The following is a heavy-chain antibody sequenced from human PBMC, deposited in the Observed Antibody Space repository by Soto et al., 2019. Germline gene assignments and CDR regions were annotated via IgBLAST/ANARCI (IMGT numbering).Heavy chain of an antibody. CDR1: GYTFTSYY. V-gene: IGHV1-46*03. Sequence: ASVKVSCKASGYTFTSYYMHWVRQAPGQGLEWMGIINPSGGSTSYAQKFQGRVTTTRDTSTSTVYMELSSLRSEDTAVYYCARGDIVVVVAATVLFDYWGQGTLVTVSS. CDR2: INPSGGST. D-gene: IGHD2-15*01. J-gene: IGHJ4*02. CDR3: ARGDIVVVVAATVLFDY.